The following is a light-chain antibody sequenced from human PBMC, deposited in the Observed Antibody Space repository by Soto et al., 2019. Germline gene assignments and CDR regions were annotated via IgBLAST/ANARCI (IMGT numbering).Light chain of an antibody. CDR1: SSDVGGYDF. CDR2: DVS. J-gene: IGLJ1*01. V-gene: IGLV2-8*01. Sequence: QSALTQPPSASGSPGQSVTISCTGTSSDVGGYDFVSWYQQHPGEAPKLLIYDVSKRPSGVPDRFSGSKSGNTASLTVSGLQAEDEADYYCSSYAGTDNWGVFGTGTKLTVL. CDR3: SSYAGTDNWGV.